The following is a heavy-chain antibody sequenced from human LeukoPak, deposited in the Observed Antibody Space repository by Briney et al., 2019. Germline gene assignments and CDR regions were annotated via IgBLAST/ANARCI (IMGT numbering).Heavy chain of an antibody. CDR1: GGSISSYY. CDR3: ARVPLVAAAGFYYYGMDV. V-gene: IGHV4-59*01. CDR2: IYYSGST. J-gene: IGHJ6*02. D-gene: IGHD6-13*01. Sequence: KPSETLSLTCTVSGGSISSYYWSWIRQPPGKGLEWIGYIYYSGSTNYNPSLKSRVTISVDTSKNQFSLKLSSVTAADTAVYYCARVPLVAAAGFYYYGMDVWGQGTTVTVSS.